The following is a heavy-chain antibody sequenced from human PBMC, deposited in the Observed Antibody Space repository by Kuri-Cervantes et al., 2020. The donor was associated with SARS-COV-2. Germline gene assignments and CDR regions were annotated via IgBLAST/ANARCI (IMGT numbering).Heavy chain of an antibody. J-gene: IGHJ5*02. CDR2: IRSKAYGGTT. CDR1: GFTVGDYA. CDR3: TTETSSGWFGWFDP. V-gene: IGHV3-49*04. Sequence: SLKSSCTASGFTVGDYAMSWVRQAPGKGLEWVGFIRSKAYGGTTEYAASVKGRFTISRDDSKNTLYLQMNSLKTEDTAVYYCTTETSSGWFGWFDPWGQGTLVTVSS. D-gene: IGHD6-19*01.